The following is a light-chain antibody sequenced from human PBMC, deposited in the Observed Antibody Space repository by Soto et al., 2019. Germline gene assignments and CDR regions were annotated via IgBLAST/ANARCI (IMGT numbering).Light chain of an antibody. J-gene: IGKJ1*01. CDR1: QSVSSNN. V-gene: IGKV3-20*01. CDR2: GAS. CDR3: QQANDWPPT. Sequence: EIVLTQSPGTLSLSPGERATLSCRASQSVSSNNLAWYQQRPGQAPRVVIYGASTRATGIPERFSGSGSGTDFTLTISRLEPEDFAVYYCQQANDWPPTFGQGTRV.